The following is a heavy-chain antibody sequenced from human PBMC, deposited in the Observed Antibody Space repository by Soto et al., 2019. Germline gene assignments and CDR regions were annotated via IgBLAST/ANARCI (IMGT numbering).Heavy chain of an antibody. V-gene: IGHV1-8*01. D-gene: IGHD4-17*01. CDR3: ARGVKYGAYSRWFDP. CDR2: MNPNSGNT. Sequence: QVQLVQSGAEVKKPGASVKVSCKASGYTFTSYDINWVRQATGQGLEYLGWMNPNSGNTGYVQKFQGRVTMTRDTPXXTAYRKLSSLRSEDTAVYFCARGVKYGAYSRWFDPWGQGTLVTVSS. J-gene: IGHJ5*02. CDR1: GYTFTSYD.